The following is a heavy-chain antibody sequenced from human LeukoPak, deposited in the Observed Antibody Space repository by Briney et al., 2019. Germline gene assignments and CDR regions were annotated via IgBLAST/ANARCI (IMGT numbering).Heavy chain of an antibody. V-gene: IGHV3-21*04. Sequence: GGSLRLSCEASGFTFTTYSMTWVRQAPGKGLEWVSIISSGSSAIFSADALKGRFTISRDDAKNLLYLDMNSLRAEDTAFYYCAINGGGDSGYGNFDYWGQGTLVTVSS. CDR1: GFTFTTYS. J-gene: IGHJ4*02. CDR2: ISSGSSAI. CDR3: AINGGGDSGYGNFDY. D-gene: IGHD5-12*01.